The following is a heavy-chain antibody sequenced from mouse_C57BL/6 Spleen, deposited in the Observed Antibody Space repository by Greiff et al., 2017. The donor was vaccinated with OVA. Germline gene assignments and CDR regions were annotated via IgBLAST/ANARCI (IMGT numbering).Heavy chain of an antibody. D-gene: IGHD2-1*01. J-gene: IGHJ4*01. V-gene: IGHV1-64*01. CDR1: GYTFTSYW. Sequence: QVQLQQPGAELVKPGASVKLSCKASGYTFTSYWMHWVKQRPGQGLEWIGMIHPNSGSTNYNEKFKSKATLTVDKSSSTAYMQLSSLTAEDSAVYYGGKGKRPYAMDDWGQGTSVTVAS. CDR2: IHPNSGST. CDR3: GKGKRPYAMDD.